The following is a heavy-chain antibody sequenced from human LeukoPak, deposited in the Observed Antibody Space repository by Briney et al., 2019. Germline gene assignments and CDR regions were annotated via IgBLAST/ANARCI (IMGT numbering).Heavy chain of an antibody. J-gene: IGHJ6*03. Sequence: GGSLRLSCEASGFTFTTYSMTWVRQAPGKGLEWVSSISSSSNYIYYADSVKGRFTISRDNAKNSLYLQMNSLRAEDTAVYYCARGPGGDYGDYYYYYMDVWGKGTTVTVSS. V-gene: IGHV3-21*01. D-gene: IGHD4-17*01. CDR1: GFTFTTYS. CDR2: ISSSSNYI. CDR3: ARGPGGDYGDYYYYYMDV.